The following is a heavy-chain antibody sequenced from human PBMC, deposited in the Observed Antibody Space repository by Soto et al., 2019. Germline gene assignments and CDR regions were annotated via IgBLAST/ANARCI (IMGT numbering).Heavy chain of an antibody. V-gene: IGHV3-23*01. Sequence: EVQLLESGGDLIQPGGSLRLSCAASGFTFNIYAMTWVRQAPGKGLEWVSAISRYVAFTYYADSVEGRFTISRYNSKNALHVPMNSLRAEDTAVYYCAKDRYLDHDSRGYLFDNWGQGTLVTVSS. CDR3: AKDRYLDHDSRGYLFDN. CDR1: GFTFNIYA. J-gene: IGHJ4*02. CDR2: ISRYVAFT. D-gene: IGHD3-22*01.